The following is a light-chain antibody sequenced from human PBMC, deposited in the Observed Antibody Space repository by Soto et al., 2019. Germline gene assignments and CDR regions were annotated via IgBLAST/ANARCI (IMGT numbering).Light chain of an antibody. CDR3: QQRSNWPLT. J-gene: IGKJ4*01. CDR2: DAS. CDR1: QSVSRS. Sequence: EIVLTQSPVTLSLSPGERATLSCRASQSVSRSLAWYQQKPGQAPRLLIYDASNRATGIPARFSGSGPGTDFTLTINSLEPEDFAVYYWQQRSNWPLTFGGGTKVEIK. V-gene: IGKV3-11*01.